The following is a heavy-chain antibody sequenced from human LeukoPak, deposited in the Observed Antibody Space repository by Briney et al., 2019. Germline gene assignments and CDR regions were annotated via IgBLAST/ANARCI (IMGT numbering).Heavy chain of an antibody. D-gene: IGHD3-22*01. Sequence: GGSLKLSCTASGFTFGDYAMSWVCQGPVKGLEWVGFIRSKPYGGTTEYAASVKGRFTISRDDSKSIAYLQMKSLKTEDTAVYYCTRLGGSSGYYKYYFDYWGQGTLVTVSS. V-gene: IGHV3-49*04. J-gene: IGHJ4*02. CDR2: IRSKPYGGTT. CDR1: GFTFGDYA. CDR3: TRLGGSSGYYKYYFDY.